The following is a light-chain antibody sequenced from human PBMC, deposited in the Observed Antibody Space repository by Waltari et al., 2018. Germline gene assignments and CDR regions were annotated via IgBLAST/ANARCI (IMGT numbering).Light chain of an antibody. V-gene: IGKV3-20*01. CDR2: DAS. Sequence: EIVLKQSGTLSLSPGERATLSCRARQSVSRYLAWYQQKPGQAPRLLIYDASSRATGIPDRFSGSGSGTDFSLTISRLEPEDFAVYYCQKYGSLPATFGQGTKVEIK. CDR1: QSVSRY. J-gene: IGKJ1*01. CDR3: QKYGSLPAT.